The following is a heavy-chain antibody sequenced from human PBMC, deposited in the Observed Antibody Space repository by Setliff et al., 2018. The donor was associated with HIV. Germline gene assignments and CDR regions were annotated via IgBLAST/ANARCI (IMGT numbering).Heavy chain of an antibody. CDR1: GLSRSNTRKG. CDR3: ARLMKTYYYDTSGYYAPWGTFDH. J-gene: IGHJ4*02. V-gene: IGHV2-26*01. Sequence: SGPTLVNPTATPTLTCTVSGLSRSNTRKGVSWIRRPPGKALEWLTHIFSDDEKSYSTSLKSRLTISKDTSKSQVVLTMTNLDPVDTATYYCARLMKTYYYDTSGYYAPWGTFDHWGQGTLVTVSS. D-gene: IGHD3-22*01. CDR2: IFSDDEK.